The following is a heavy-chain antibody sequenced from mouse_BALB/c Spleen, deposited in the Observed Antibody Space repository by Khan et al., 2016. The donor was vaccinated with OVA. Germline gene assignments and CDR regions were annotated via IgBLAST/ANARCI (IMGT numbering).Heavy chain of an antibody. CDR3: ARQPYYHYNIMDY. Sequence: QVQLKQSGPGLAAPSQSLSITCTISGFSLTTYGVHWVRQPPGKVLEWLVVIWSDVTTNYNSALKSRLTITKDNSQRQVFLKMNSLQTDDTAIYFCARQPYYHYNIMDYWGQGTSVTVSS. D-gene: IGHD2-10*01. V-gene: IGHV2-6-1*01. CDR1: GFSLTTYG. CDR2: IWSDVTT. J-gene: IGHJ4*01.